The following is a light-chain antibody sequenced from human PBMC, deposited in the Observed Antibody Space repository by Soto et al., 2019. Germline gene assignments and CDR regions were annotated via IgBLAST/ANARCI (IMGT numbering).Light chain of an antibody. CDR3: LSYDGRLTGYV. V-gene: IGLV2-14*01. J-gene: IGLJ1*01. Sequence: QSVLTQPASVSGSPGQSITISCTGTSSDVGGYNYVSWYQQHPGKAPKLMIYEVYNRPSGVSHRFSGSKSGNTASLTIFGLLAEDEADYCCLSYDGRLTGYVYGTWPKVTVL. CDR2: EVY. CDR1: SSDVGGYNY.